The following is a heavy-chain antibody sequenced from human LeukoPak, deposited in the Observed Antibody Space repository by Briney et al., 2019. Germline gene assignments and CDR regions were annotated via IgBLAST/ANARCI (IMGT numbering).Heavy chain of an antibody. CDR3: ARSLGYYDSSGYKGDYYYYYGMDV. CDR1: GYSISSSNW. CDR2: IYYSGST. J-gene: IGHJ6*02. D-gene: IGHD3-22*01. V-gene: IGHV4-28*01. Sequence: SETLSLTCAVSGYSISSSNWWGWIRQPPGKGLEWIGYIYYSGSTYYNPSLKSRVTMSVDTSKNQFSLKLSSATAVDTAVYYCARSLGYYDSSGYKGDYYYYYGMDVWGQGTTVTVSS.